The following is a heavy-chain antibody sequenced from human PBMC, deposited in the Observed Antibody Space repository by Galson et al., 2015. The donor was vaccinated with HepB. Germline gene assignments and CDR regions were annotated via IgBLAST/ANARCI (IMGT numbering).Heavy chain of an antibody. V-gene: IGHV3-13*01. J-gene: IGHJ2*01. CDR3: ARDYYDSSGYRYYFDL. Sequence: SLRLSCAASGFTFSSYDMHWVRQATGKGLEWVSAIGTAGDTYYPGSVKGRFTISRENAKNSLYLQMNSLRAGDTAVYYCARDYYDSSGYRYYFDLWGRGTLVTVSS. CDR2: IGTAGDT. D-gene: IGHD3-22*01. CDR1: GFTFSSYD.